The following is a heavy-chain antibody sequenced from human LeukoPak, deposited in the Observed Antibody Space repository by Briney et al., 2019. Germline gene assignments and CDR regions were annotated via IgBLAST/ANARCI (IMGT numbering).Heavy chain of an antibody. D-gene: IGHD2-2*01. V-gene: IGHV3-48*03. Sequence: GGSLRLSCAASGFTFSSYEMNWVRQPPGKGLEWVSYISSSPRTIYYADPVKGRFTISRDNAKNSLYLQMNSLRAEDTAVYYCATSEAIVVVPAAPPLDYWGQGTLVTVSS. CDR1: GFTFSSYE. CDR2: ISSSPRTI. J-gene: IGHJ4*02. CDR3: ATSEAIVVVPAAPPLDY.